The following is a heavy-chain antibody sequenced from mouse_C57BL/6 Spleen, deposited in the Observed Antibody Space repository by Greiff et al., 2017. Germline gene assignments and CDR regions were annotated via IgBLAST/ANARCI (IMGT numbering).Heavy chain of an antibody. V-gene: IGHV1-69*01. CDR1: GYTFPSYW. CDR2: IDPSDSYT. Sequence: QVQLQQPGAELVMPGASVKLSCKASGYTFPSYWMHWVKQRPGQGLEWIGEIDPSDSYTNYNQKFKGKSTLTVDKSSSTAYMQLSSLTSEDSAVYYCARRYYGSRYYAMDYWGQGTSVTVSS. J-gene: IGHJ4*01. D-gene: IGHD1-1*01. CDR3: ARRYYGSRYYAMDY.